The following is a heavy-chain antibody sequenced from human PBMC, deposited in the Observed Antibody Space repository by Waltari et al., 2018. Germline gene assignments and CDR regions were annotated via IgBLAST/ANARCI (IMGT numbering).Heavy chain of an antibody. J-gene: IGHJ6*02. Sequence: QVQLVESGGGVVQPGRSLRLSCAASGFTFSSYGMHWVRQAPGKGLEWVAVIWYDGSNKYYADSVKGRFTISRDNSKNTLYLQMNSLRAEDTAVYYCARDCSGGSCYSDYGMDVWGQGTTVTVSS. CDR1: GFTFSSYG. D-gene: IGHD2-15*01. CDR2: IWYDGSNK. V-gene: IGHV3-33*01. CDR3: ARDCSGGSCYSDYGMDV.